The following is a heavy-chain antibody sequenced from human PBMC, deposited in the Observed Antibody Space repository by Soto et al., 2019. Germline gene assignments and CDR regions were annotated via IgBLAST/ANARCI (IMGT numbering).Heavy chain of an antibody. V-gene: IGHV1-46*01. Sequence: GASGNVYCKASDYSLTSYYMHWVRRPPGQVLEWMGIINPGDCSTNYAPKSKGRVTMTSDTSTSTVYMEMSRLRSEDTAMYYCARSYVTSRPIVFWGQGTLVTVS. J-gene: IGHJ4*02. CDR1: DYSLTSYY. D-gene: IGHD3-10*02. CDR2: INPGDCST. CDR3: ARSYVTSRPIVF.